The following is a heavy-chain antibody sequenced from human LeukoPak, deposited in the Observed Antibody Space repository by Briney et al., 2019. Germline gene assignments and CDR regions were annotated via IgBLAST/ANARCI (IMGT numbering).Heavy chain of an antibody. J-gene: IGHJ4*02. D-gene: IGHD2-2*02. V-gene: IGHV3-48*01. Sequence: PGGSLRLSCAASGFTFSSYSMNWVRQAPGRGLEWVSYISSSSSTIYYAHSVKGRFTISRDNAKNSLYLQMNSLRAEDTAVYYCASHRVPAAIVKNYFDYWGQGTLVTVSS. CDR1: GFTFSSYS. CDR2: ISSSSSTI. CDR3: ASHRVPAAIVKNYFDY.